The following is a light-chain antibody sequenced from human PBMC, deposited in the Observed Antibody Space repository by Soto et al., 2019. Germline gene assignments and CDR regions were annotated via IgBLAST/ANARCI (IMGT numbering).Light chain of an antibody. Sequence: QSALTQPASVSGSPGQSITISCTGSSDDIGGYNYVSWYQQHPGKAPKLMIYEVSKRPSGVPDRFSGSKSGNTASLTVSGLQAEDEADYYCSSYAGSSSWVFGGGTKLTVL. J-gene: IGLJ2*01. V-gene: IGLV2-8*01. CDR2: EVS. CDR3: SSYAGSSSWV. CDR1: SDDIGGYNY.